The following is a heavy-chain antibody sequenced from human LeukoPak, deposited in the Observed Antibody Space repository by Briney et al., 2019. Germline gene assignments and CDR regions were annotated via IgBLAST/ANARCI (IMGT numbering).Heavy chain of an antibody. CDR1: GHTFTGYY. V-gene: IGHV1-2*02. J-gene: IGHJ4*02. Sequence: GASVKVSCTPSGHTFTGYYIHWLRQARGQGLEWMGWINPKSGATEYAERFQGRVTMTRDTSISTAYMELSRLRSDDTAVYYCARILSSSWNRYYDYWGQGTLVTVSS. D-gene: IGHD6-13*01. CDR3: ARILSSSWNRYYDY. CDR2: INPKSGAT.